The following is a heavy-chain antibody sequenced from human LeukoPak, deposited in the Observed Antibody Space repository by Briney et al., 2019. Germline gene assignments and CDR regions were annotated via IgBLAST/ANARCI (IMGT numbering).Heavy chain of an antibody. CDR2: ISGTGGST. Sequence: GGSLRLSCAASGFTFSSYAMSWVRQAPGKGLEWVSAISGTGGSTYYADSVKGRFTISRDNSKNTLYLQMSSLRAEDTAVYYCAKDRGRYYDSSGFYWGYYFDSWGQGILVTVST. CDR3: AKDRGRYYDSSGFYWGYYFDS. V-gene: IGHV3-23*01. CDR1: GFTFSSYA. J-gene: IGHJ4*02. D-gene: IGHD3-22*01.